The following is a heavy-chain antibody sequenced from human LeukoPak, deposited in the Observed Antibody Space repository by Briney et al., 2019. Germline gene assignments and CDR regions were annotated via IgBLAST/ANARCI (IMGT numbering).Heavy chain of an antibody. CDR3: ATCETVPGLDAFDI. J-gene: IGHJ3*02. CDR2: NYHSGST. CDR1: GGSISSSNW. D-gene: IGHD1-14*01. V-gene: IGHV4-4*02. Sequence: PSGTLPLTCAVSGGSISSSNWWSWVRPPPGKGLEWIGENYHSGSTNYNPSLKSQVTISVDKSKNQFSLKLSSVTAADTAVYFCATCETVPGLDAFDIWGQGTMVTVSS.